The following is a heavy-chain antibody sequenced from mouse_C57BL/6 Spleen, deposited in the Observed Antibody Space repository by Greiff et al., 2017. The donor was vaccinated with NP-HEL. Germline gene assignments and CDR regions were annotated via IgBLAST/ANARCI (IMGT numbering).Heavy chain of an antibody. CDR1: GYTFTSYG. J-gene: IGHJ3*01. V-gene: IGHV1-81*01. CDR2: IYPRSGNT. CDR3: AREGIDYGNYPFAY. D-gene: IGHD2-1*01. Sequence: VQLQQSGAELARPGASVKLSCKASGYTFTSYGISWVKQRTGQGLEWIGEIYPRSGNTYYNEKFKGKATLTADKSSSTAYMELRSLTSEDSAVYFCAREGIDYGNYPFAYWGQGTLVTVSA.